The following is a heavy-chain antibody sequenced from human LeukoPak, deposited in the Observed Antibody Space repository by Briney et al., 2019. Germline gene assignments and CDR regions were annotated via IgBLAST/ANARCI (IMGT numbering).Heavy chain of an antibody. CDR2: IIPILGIA. CDR1: GGTFSSYA. J-gene: IGHJ4*02. Sequence: ASVKVSCKASGGTFSSYAISWVRQAPGQGLEWMGRIIPILGIANYAQKFQGRVTITADKSTSTAYMELSSLRSEDTAVYYCGRGRGNGRPENYFDYWGQGTLATVSS. V-gene: IGHV1-69*04. CDR3: GRGRGNGRPENYFDY. D-gene: IGHD2-8*01.